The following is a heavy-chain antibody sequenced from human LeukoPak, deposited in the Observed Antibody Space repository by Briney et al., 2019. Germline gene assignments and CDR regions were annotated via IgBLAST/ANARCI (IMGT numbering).Heavy chain of an antibody. Sequence: ASVNVSCKASGYTFTSYYMHWVRQAPGQGLEWMGIINPSGGSTSYAQKFQGRVTMTRDMSTSTVYMELSSLRSEDTAVYYCARGGIVVVPAAANWFDPWGQGTLVTVSS. J-gene: IGHJ5*02. CDR2: INPSGGST. CDR1: GYTFTSYY. D-gene: IGHD2-2*01. CDR3: ARGGIVVVPAAANWFDP. V-gene: IGHV1-46*01.